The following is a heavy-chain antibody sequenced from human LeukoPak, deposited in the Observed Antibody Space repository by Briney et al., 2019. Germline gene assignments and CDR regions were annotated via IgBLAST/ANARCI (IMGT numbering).Heavy chain of an antibody. CDR1: GYTFTSYY. Sequence: ASVKVSCKASGYTFTSYYMHWVRQAPGQGLEWMGIINPSGGSTSYAQKFQGRVTMTRDMSTSTAYMELRSLRSDDTAVYYCARDRAIAAAGPFDYWGQGTLVTVSS. CDR2: INPSGGST. D-gene: IGHD6-13*01. J-gene: IGHJ4*02. V-gene: IGHV1-46*01. CDR3: ARDRAIAAAGPFDY.